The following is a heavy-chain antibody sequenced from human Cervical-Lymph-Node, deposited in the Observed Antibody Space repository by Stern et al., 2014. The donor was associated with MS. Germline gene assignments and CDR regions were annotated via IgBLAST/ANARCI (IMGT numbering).Heavy chain of an antibody. CDR1: GYTFTAFF. CDR3: AREATLIVVGIDY. J-gene: IGHJ4*02. CDR2: LDPHRDEP. D-gene: IGHD3-22*01. V-gene: IGHV1-2*06. Sequence: VQLVESGTKMQKPGASVKVSCKASGYTFTAFFIHWVRHVPGQGLEWMGRLDPHRDEPTYAQKFPGKVTLSRDTSIGTAYLEMSRLTAADTAVYYCAREATLIVVGIDYWGQGTQVTVSS.